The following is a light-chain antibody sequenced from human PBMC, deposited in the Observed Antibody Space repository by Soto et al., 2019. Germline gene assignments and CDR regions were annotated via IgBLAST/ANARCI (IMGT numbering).Light chain of an antibody. Sequence: DIQMTQSPSSVSASVGDRVTITCRASQGVSSWLAWYQQKPGKTPSLLIYRASSLQSGVPSRFSGSGSGTDFTLPISSLQPEDFATYYCQQADKLPLTFGGGTKVEMK. CDR2: RAS. V-gene: IGKV1D-12*01. J-gene: IGKJ4*01. CDR3: QQADKLPLT. CDR1: QGVSSW.